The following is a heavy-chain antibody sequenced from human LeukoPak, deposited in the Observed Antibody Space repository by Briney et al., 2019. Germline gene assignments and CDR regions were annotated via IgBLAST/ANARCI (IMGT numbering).Heavy chain of an antibody. V-gene: IGHV1-46*01. J-gene: IGHJ4*02. CDR1: GYTFTSYH. CDR3: ARSRYCSSTSCYAHFDY. D-gene: IGHD2-2*01. CDR2: INLSGGST. Sequence: ASVKVSCKASGYTFTSYHMHWVRQAPGQGLEWMGKINLSGGSTTYAQKFQGRVTMTRDTSTSTAYMELSSLRSEDTAVYYCARSRYCSSTSCYAHFDYWGQGTLVTVSS.